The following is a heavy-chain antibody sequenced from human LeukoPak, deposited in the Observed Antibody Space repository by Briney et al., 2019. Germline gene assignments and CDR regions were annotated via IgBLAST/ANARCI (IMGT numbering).Heavy chain of an antibody. CDR2: IYYSGGNT. J-gene: IGHJ4*02. CDR3: AKDQGQAVVPRRFDY. CDR1: GFMFSNFA. D-gene: IGHD2-2*01. V-gene: IGHV3-23*01. Sequence: QTGGSLRLSCAASGFMFSNFAMSWVRQAPGKGLEWVSTIYYSGGNTYSADSVKGRFTISRDNAKNTLYLRMNSLRAEDTAVYYCAKDQGQAVVPRRFDYWGQGTLVTVSS.